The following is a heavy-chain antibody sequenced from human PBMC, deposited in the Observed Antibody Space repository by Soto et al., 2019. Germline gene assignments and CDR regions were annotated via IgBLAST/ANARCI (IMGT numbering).Heavy chain of an antibody. CDR2: INHSGST. Sequence: KSSETLSLTCAVYGGSFSGYYWSWIRQPPGKGLEWIGEINHSGSTNYNPSLKSRVTISVDTSKNQFSLKLSSVTAADTAVYYCARVEYYYDSSGYYYGPFDYRGQGTLVTVSS. CDR3: ARVEYYYDSSGYYYGPFDY. J-gene: IGHJ4*02. V-gene: IGHV4-34*01. CDR1: GGSFSGYY. D-gene: IGHD3-22*01.